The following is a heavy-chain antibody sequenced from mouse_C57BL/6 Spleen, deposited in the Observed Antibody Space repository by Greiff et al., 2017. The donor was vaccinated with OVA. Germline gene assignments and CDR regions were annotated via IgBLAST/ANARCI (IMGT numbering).Heavy chain of an antibody. V-gene: IGHV1-53*01. Sequence: QVQLQQPGTELVKPGASVKLSCKASGYTFTSYWMHWVKQRPGQGLEWIGNINPSNGGTNYNEKFKSKATLTVDKSSSTAYMQLSSLTSEDSAVYSCARGASTVVATRYWYFDVWGTGTTVTVSS. J-gene: IGHJ1*03. CDR2: INPSNGGT. CDR3: ARGASTVVATRYWYFDV. D-gene: IGHD1-1*01. CDR1: GYTFTSYW.